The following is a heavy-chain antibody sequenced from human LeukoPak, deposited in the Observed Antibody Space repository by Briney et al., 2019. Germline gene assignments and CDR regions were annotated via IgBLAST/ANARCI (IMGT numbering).Heavy chain of an antibody. CDR2: IYYSGST. J-gene: IGHJ6*03. Sequence: PSQTLSLTCTVSGGSISSGDYYWTWIRQPPGKGLEWIGYIYYSGSTYYNPSLKSRVTISVDTSKNQFSLKLSSVTAADTAVYYCARAAYCTTSSCYYYYYYYMDVWGKGTTVTVSS. CDR1: GGSISSGDYY. D-gene: IGHD2-2*01. V-gene: IGHV4-30-4*01. CDR3: ARAAYCTTSSCYYYYYYYMDV.